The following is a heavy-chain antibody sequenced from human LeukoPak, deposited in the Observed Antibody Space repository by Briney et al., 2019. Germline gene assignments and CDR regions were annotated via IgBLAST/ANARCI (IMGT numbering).Heavy chain of an antibody. CDR3: ARPRGTSVRYYFDY. D-gene: IGHD3-10*01. Sequence: GGSLRLSCAASGFTFSGSAMHWVRQASGKGVEWVGRIRSKANSYATAYAASVKGRFTISRDDSKNTAYLQMNSLKTEDTAVYYCARPRGTSVRYYFDYWGQGTLVTVSS. J-gene: IGHJ4*02. CDR1: GFTFSGSA. V-gene: IGHV3-73*01. CDR2: IRSKANSYAT.